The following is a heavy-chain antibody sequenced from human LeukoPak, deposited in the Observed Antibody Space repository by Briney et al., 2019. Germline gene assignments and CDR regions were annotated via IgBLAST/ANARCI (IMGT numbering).Heavy chain of an antibody. D-gene: IGHD3-10*01. CDR3: ARARSMVRGVIISGLNWFDP. J-gene: IGHJ5*02. CDR1: GGSISSSNW. Sequence: SGTLSLTCAVSGGSISSSNWWSWVRPPPGKGLEWIGEIYHSGSTNYNPSLKSRVTISVDKSKNQFSLKLSSVTAADTAVYYCARARSMVRGVIISGLNWFDPWGQGTLVTVSS. V-gene: IGHV4-4*02. CDR2: IYHSGST.